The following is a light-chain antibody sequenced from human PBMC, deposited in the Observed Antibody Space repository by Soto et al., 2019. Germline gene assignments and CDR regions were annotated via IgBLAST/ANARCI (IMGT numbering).Light chain of an antibody. Sequence: QSALTQPASVSGSPGQSITISCTGTSGDIGSYNRVSWYQQHPGKAPKLIMYEVTDRPSGVSNRFSGSKSGNTASLTISGRQAEDEAEYYCSSYANINTRACVFGTGTKVTVL. J-gene: IGLJ1*01. CDR2: EVT. CDR1: SGDIGSYNR. CDR3: SSYANINTRACV. V-gene: IGLV2-14*01.